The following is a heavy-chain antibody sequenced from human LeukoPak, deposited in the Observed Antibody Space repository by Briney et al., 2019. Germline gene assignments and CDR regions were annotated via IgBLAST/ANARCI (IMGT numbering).Heavy chain of an antibody. J-gene: IGHJ3*02. CDR3: ARRSRYTSGYYLGAFEI. CDR1: GFTFSSYA. Sequence: GGSLRLSCAASGFTFSSYAMSGVREAPGKGLECVSAISGSGGSTYYADSLKGRFTISRDTSKNTLYLQMNSLRAEDTAVYYCARRSRYTSGYYLGAFEIWGQGTMVTVSS. V-gene: IGHV3-23*01. D-gene: IGHD3-22*01. CDR2: ISGSGGST.